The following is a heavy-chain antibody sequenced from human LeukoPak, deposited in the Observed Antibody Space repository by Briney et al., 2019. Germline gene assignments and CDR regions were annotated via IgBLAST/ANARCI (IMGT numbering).Heavy chain of an antibody. CDR3: AGDIAAVNIPGSRLDP. CDR1: GGSISKDF. V-gene: IGHV4-59*08. CDR2: ISYSGIT. J-gene: IGHJ5*02. Sequence: SETLSLTCTVSGGSISKDFWSWIRQPPGKGLEWIGYISYSGITNYNPSLKSRVTISVDTYKNQFSLRLRSVTAADTAVYFCAGDIAAVNIPGSRLDPWGQGTLVTVSS. D-gene: IGHD6-13*01.